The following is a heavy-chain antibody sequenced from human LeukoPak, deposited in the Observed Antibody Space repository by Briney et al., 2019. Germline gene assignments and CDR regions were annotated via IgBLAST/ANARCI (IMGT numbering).Heavy chain of an antibody. CDR1: GFTFSSYW. CDR3: ARFASLRFLEWLFVDY. J-gene: IGHJ4*02. D-gene: IGHD3-3*01. Sequence: GGSLRLSCAASGFTFSSYWMSWVRQAPGKGLEWVASIKQDGSEKYYVDSVKGRFTISRDSAKNSLYLQMNSLRAEDTAVYYCARFASLRFLEWLFVDYWGQGTLVTVSS. V-gene: IGHV3-7*01. CDR2: IKQDGSEK.